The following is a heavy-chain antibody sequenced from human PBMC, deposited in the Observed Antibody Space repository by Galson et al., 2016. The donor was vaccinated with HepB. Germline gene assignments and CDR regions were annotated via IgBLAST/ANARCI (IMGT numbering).Heavy chain of an antibody. V-gene: IGHV1-2*06. D-gene: IGHD1-7*01. J-gene: IGHJ5*02. CDR2: LNPTSGGS. Sequence: VSCKASGYTFTGYYIHWVRQAPGQGLEWMGRLNPTSGGSHYARRFQGRVAMTRDTSISTAYMELRRLRSDDTAVYYCARTQNWTYDPWGQGTLVTVSS. CDR3: ARTQNWTYDP. CDR1: GYTFTGYY.